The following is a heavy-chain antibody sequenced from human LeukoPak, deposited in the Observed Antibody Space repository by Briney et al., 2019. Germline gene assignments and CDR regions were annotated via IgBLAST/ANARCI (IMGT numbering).Heavy chain of an antibody. J-gene: IGHJ4*02. CDR2: IYPGDSDT. CDR1: GYSFTRNW. CDR3: ARLYSGYDPYFDY. D-gene: IGHD5-12*01. V-gene: IGHV5-51*01. Sequence: GESLKISCKGSGYSFTRNWIGWVRQMPGKGLEWMGIIYPGDSDTRYSPSFQGQVTISADKSTSTAYLQWSTLKASDTAMYYCARLYSGYDPYFDYWGQGTLVTVSS.